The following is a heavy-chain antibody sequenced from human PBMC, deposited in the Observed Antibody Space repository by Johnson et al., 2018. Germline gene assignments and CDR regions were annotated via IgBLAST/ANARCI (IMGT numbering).Heavy chain of an antibody. D-gene: IGHD6-19*01. CDR1: GFTFDDYA. Sequence: VQLGQSGGGLVQPGGSLGLSCVVSGFTFDDYAMHWVRQAPGKGLEWVSGINWNSGSIGYADSVKGRFTISRDNAKNSLYVQMNRRRAEDTALYYCAKGYSSGWYSAFDIWGQGTMVTVSS. J-gene: IGHJ3*02. CDR2: INWNSGSI. V-gene: IGHV3-9*01. CDR3: AKGYSSGWYSAFDI.